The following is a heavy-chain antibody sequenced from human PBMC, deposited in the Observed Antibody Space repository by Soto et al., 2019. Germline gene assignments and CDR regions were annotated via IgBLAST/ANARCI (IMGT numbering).Heavy chain of an antibody. Sequence: QVQLVQSGAEVKKPGSSVKVSCKASGGTFSSYTISWVRQAPGQGLEWMGRIIPILGIANYAQKFQGRVTITADKATSTAYMEQSSLRSEDTAVYYCARGPDPMQNHALFDYWGQGTLVTVSS. CDR2: IIPILGIA. CDR3: ARGPDPMQNHALFDY. D-gene: IGHD2-2*01. V-gene: IGHV1-69*02. CDR1: GGTFSSYT. J-gene: IGHJ4*02.